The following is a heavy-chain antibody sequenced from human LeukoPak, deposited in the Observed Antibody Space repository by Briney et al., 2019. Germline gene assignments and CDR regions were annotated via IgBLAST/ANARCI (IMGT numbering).Heavy chain of an antibody. J-gene: IGHJ4*02. CDR3: ARFGAANYDFWSGYYKPFDY. CDR1: GYTFTGYY. V-gene: IGHV1-2*02. CDR2: INPNSGGT. D-gene: IGHD3-3*01. Sequence: ASVKVSCKASGYTFTGYYMHWVRQAPGQGLEWMGWINPNSGGTNYAQKLQGRVTMTRDTSISTAYMELSRLRSDDTAVYYCARFGAANYDFWSGYYKPFDYWGQGTLVTVSS.